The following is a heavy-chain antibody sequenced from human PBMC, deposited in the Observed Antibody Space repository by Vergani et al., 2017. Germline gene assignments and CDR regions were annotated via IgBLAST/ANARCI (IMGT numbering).Heavy chain of an antibody. V-gene: IGHV3-23*01. J-gene: IGHJ4*02. Sequence: EVQLLESGGGLVQPGGSLRLSCAASGFTFSSYAMSWVRQAPGKGLEWVSAISGSGGSTYYADSVKGRFTISRDNSKNTLYLQMNSLRAEDTAVYYCASLGYSSSWYGAPREDNYFDYWGQGTLVTVSS. D-gene: IGHD6-13*01. CDR1: GFTFSSYA. CDR3: ASLGYSSSWYGAPREDNYFDY. CDR2: ISGSGGST.